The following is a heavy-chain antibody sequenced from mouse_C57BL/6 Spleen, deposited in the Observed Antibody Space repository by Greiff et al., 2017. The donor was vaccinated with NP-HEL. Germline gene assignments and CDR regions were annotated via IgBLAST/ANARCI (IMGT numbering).Heavy chain of an antibody. D-gene: IGHD3-1*01. CDR1: GYTFTDYN. CDR3: ARSGIGFDY. Sequence: VQLKQPGTELVKPGASVKIPCKASGYTFTDYNMDWVKQSHGKSLEWIGDINPNNGGTIYNQKFKGKATLTVDKSSSTAYMELRSLTSEDTAVYYCARSGIGFDYWGQGTTLTVSS. V-gene: IGHV1-18*01. CDR2: INPNNGGT. J-gene: IGHJ2*01.